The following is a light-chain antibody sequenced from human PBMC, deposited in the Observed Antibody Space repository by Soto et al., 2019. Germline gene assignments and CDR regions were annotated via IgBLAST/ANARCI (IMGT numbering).Light chain of an antibody. J-gene: IGKJ4*01. CDR1: QGIRDA. CDR2: AAS. Sequence: DIQMTQSPSSLAASVGDRVTITCRASQGIRDALGWYQQKPGKAPKRLIYAASTLQSGVPSRFSGSRSGTEFTLTISSLQPEDFASYYCLHHNSYLALTFGGGTKVETK. V-gene: IGKV1-17*01. CDR3: LHHNSYLALT.